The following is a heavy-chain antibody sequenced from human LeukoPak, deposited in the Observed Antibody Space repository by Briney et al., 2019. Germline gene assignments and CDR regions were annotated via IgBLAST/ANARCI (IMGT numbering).Heavy chain of an antibody. Sequence: ASVKVSCKASGYTFTSYYMHWVRQAPGQGPEWMGIINPSGGSTSYAQKFQGRVTMTRDTSTSTVYMELSSLRSEDTAVYYCARVGGKQWLKPDAFDIWGQGTMVTVSS. CDR2: INPSGGST. CDR1: GYTFTSYY. D-gene: IGHD6-19*01. CDR3: ARVGGKQWLKPDAFDI. J-gene: IGHJ3*02. V-gene: IGHV1-46*01.